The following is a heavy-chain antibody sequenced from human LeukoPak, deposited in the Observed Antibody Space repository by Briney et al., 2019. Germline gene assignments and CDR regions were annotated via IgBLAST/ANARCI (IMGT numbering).Heavy chain of an antibody. CDR1: GGSISSSAW. V-gene: IGHV4-4*02. J-gene: IGHJ4*02. CDR2: IYHSGVT. CDR3: ARASSNYGSGNYYTPLDS. D-gene: IGHD3-10*01. Sequence: PSGTLSLTCAVSGGSISSSAWWTWVRQPPGKGLEWIGEIYHSGVTNYNPSLSSRVSISVDKSKNQFSLKLSSVTAADTAIYYCARASSNYGSGNYYTPLDSWGQGTLVTVSS.